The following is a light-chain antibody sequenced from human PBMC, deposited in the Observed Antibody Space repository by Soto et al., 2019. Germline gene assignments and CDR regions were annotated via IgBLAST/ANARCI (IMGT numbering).Light chain of an antibody. CDR1: HSVSSR. J-gene: IGKJ4*01. Sequence: EIVMTQSPATLSASPGERATLSCRASHSVSSRLAWYQQKPGQAPRLLIYGASTRATGLPARFSGSGSGTEFTLTISSLQSEDFAVYYCQHYTNWPLTFGGGTKVDIK. V-gene: IGKV3-15*01. CDR2: GAS. CDR3: QHYTNWPLT.